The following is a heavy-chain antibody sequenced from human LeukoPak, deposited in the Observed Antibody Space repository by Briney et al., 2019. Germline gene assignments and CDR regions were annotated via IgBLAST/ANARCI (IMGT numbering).Heavy chain of an antibody. CDR1: GFTYSSYY. Sequence: GGSLTLNCAASGFTYSSYYMSWVGQAPGKGLEWVANIKQDGSEKYYVDSVKGRFTISRDNAKDSLCLQMNSLRAEDTAVYYCAIDSRGPASWGQGTLVTVSS. CDR2: IKQDGSEK. V-gene: IGHV3-7*05. J-gene: IGHJ4*02. D-gene: IGHD3-10*01. CDR3: AIDSRGPAS.